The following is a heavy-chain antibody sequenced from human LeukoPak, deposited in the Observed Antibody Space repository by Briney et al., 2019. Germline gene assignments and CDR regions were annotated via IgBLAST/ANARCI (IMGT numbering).Heavy chain of an antibody. Sequence: ASVKVSCKASGYTFTGYYMHRVRQAPGQGLEWMGWINPNSGGTNYAQKFQGRVTMTRDTSISTAYMELSRLRSDDTAVYYCARDRGLAVFSLGELSFDYWGQGTLVTVSS. CDR2: INPNSGGT. CDR1: GYTFTGYY. D-gene: IGHD3-16*02. CDR3: ARDRGLAVFSLGELSFDY. J-gene: IGHJ4*02. V-gene: IGHV1-2*02.